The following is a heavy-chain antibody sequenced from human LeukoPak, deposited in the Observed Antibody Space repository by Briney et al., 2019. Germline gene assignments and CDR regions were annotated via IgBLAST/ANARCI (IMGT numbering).Heavy chain of an antibody. V-gene: IGHV3-74*01. D-gene: IGHD3-10*01. CDR2: TSGDGSST. Sequence: ETLSLTCAVSGASITNNWWSWVRQSPGKGLMWVSRTSGDGSSTNYADSVKGRFTISRDNAKNTLYLQMNSLRVEDTALYYCARSFSNTVRGVGDSWGQGTLVTVSS. J-gene: IGHJ4*02. CDR3: ARSFSNTVRGVGDS. CDR1: GASITNNW.